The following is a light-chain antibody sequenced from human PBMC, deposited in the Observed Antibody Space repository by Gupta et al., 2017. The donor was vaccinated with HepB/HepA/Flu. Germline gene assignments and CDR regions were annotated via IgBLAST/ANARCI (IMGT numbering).Light chain of an antibody. Sequence: IQLTPPPSFMSASAGERVTITCRASQGISSYLAWYQPKPGNAPNLLIYAASTRQTGIPSRFSGSGSGTEFTLTISSLQSEDFAAYYCQQYNSYPTFGQGTKVEIK. CDR3: QQYNSYPT. CDR1: QGISSY. J-gene: IGKJ1*01. CDR2: AAS. V-gene: IGKV1-9*01.